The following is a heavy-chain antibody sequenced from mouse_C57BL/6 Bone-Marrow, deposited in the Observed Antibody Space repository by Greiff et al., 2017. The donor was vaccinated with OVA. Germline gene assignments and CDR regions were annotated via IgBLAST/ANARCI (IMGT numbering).Heavy chain of an antibody. V-gene: IGHV1-55*01. CDR2: IYPGSGST. CDR1: GYTFTSYW. J-gene: IGHJ4*01. CDR3: ARLPPSYYYGSSYAMDY. Sequence: QVQLKQPGAELVKPGASVKMSCKASGYTFTSYWITWVKQRPGQGLEWIGDIYPGSGSTNYNEKFKSKATLTVDTSSSTAYMQLSSLTSEDSAVYYCARLPPSYYYGSSYAMDYWGQGTSVTVSS. D-gene: IGHD1-1*01.